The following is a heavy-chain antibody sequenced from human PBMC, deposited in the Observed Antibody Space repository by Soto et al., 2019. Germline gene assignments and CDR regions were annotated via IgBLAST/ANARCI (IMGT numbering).Heavy chain of an antibody. CDR2: IRSKAYGGTT. D-gene: IGHD3-3*01. CDR3: ARARRISISGVVYYFDY. Sequence: NPGGSLRLSCTASGFTFGDYAMSWFRQAPGKGLEWVGFIRSKAYGGTTEYAASVKGRFTISRDDSKSIAYLQMNSLKTEDTAVYYCARARRISISGVVYYFDYWGQGILVTVSS. CDR1: GFTFGDYA. J-gene: IGHJ4*02. V-gene: IGHV3-49*05.